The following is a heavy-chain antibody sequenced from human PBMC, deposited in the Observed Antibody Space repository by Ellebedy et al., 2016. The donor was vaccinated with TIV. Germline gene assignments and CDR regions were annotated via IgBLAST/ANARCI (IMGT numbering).Heavy chain of an antibody. CDR1: GGSISSYY. V-gene: IGHV4-4*07. CDR3: ARGGGYYYGSGTYFDY. Sequence: SETLSLXXTVSGGSISSYYWSWIRQPAGKGLEWIGRIYTSGSTNYNPSLKSRVTMSVDTSKNQFSLKLSSVTAADTAVYYCARGGGYYYGSGTYFDYWGQGTLVTVSS. CDR2: IYTSGST. D-gene: IGHD3-10*01. J-gene: IGHJ4*02.